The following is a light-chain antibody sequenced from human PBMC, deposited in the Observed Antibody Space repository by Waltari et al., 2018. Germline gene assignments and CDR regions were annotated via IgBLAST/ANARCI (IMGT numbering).Light chain of an antibody. V-gene: IGKV1D-13*01. J-gene: IGKJ5*01. CDR2: DAS. CDR3: QQFYNYPPT. Sequence: AIQLTQSPPSLSASVGDRVTIACRASPAISSSLVWYQQKPGKAPKRLIYDASTLENGVPSRFSGSGSGTDFTLTISSLQPEDFSTYHCQQFYNYPPTFGQGTRLEIK. CDR1: PAISSS.